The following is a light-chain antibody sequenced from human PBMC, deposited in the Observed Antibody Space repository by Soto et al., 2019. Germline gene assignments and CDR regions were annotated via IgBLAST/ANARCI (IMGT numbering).Light chain of an antibody. CDR3: ASWDGSLNGWV. CDR1: SSNIGRDT. V-gene: IGLV1-44*01. Sequence: QSVLTQPPSASGTPGQRVTISCSGSSSNIGRDTVNWYLHLPGTAPKLLIYSNNQRPSGVPDRFSGSKSGTSASLAISGLQCEDEADYYCASWDGSLNGWVFGGGTKVTVL. CDR2: SNN. J-gene: IGLJ3*02.